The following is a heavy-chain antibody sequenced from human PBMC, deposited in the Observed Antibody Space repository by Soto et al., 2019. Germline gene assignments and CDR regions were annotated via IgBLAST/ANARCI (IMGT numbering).Heavy chain of an antibody. Sequence: SGPTLVNPTQTLTLTCTFSGFSLSTSGVGVGWIRQPPGKALEWLALIYWDDDKRYSPSLKSRLTITKDTSKNQVVLTMTNMDPVDTATYYCAHTWYYYGSGSPDTHFDYWGQGTLVTVSS. V-gene: IGHV2-5*02. J-gene: IGHJ4*02. D-gene: IGHD3-10*01. CDR3: AHTWYYYGSGSPDTHFDY. CDR2: IYWDDDK. CDR1: GFSLSTSGVG.